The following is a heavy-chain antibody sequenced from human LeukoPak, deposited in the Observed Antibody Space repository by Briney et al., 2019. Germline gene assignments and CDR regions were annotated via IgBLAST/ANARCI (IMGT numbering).Heavy chain of an antibody. CDR1: RFTFSSFA. CDR3: ARDTYRQWLTQGGYFQH. D-gene: IGHD6-19*01. Sequence: AGGSLRLSCAASRFTFSSFAMHWVRQAPGKGLEWVAVISYDGSNEYYTDSVKGRFTISRDNSKNTLYLQMNSLRDEDTAVYYCARDTYRQWLTQGGYFQHWGQGTLVTASS. J-gene: IGHJ1*01. V-gene: IGHV3-30*04. CDR2: ISYDGSNE.